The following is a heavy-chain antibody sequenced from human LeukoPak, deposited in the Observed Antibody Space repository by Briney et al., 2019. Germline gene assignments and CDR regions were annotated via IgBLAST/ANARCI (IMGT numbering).Heavy chain of an antibody. CDR3: ARGAYYYED. J-gene: IGHJ4*02. CDR1: GFTFSSHS. D-gene: IGHD3-22*01. V-gene: IGHV3-48*01. Sequence: GGSLRLSCAASGFTFSSHSMNWVRQAPGKGLEWVSYISSSSSTIYYADSVKGRFTISRDNAKNSLYLQMNSLRAEDTAVYYCARGAYYYEDWGQGTLVTVPS. CDR2: ISSSSSTI.